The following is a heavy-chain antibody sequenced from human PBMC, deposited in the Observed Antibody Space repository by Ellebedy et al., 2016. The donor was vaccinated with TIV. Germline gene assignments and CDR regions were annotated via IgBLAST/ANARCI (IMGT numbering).Heavy chain of an antibody. CDR3: ATWGRGGPDEDYMDV. D-gene: IGHD3-16*01. V-gene: IGHV1-2*02. Sequence: ASVKVSCXASGYTFTGYYLHWLRQAPGQGFEWMGWINPNSGDTKYAQKFQGRVTLTWDTSKNMAYMELSGLTSDDAAVYYCATWGRGGPDEDYMDVWGKGTTVTVSS. CDR2: INPNSGDT. J-gene: IGHJ6*03. CDR1: GYTFTGYY.